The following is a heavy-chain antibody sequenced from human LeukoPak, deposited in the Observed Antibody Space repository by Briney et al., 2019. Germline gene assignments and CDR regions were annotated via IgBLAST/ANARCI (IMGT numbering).Heavy chain of an antibody. CDR1: GYTFTGYY. V-gene: IGHV1-2*06. CDR2: INPNNGAT. D-gene: IGHD6-19*01. CDR3: ARKAVAGTAYYYYGMDV. Sequence: ASVKVSCKASGYTFTGYYMHWVRQAPGQGLEWMGRINPNNGATNYAQKLQGRVTITGDTSISTAYMELSSLRSDDTAVYYCARKAVAGTAYYYYGMDVWGQGTTVTVSS. J-gene: IGHJ6*02.